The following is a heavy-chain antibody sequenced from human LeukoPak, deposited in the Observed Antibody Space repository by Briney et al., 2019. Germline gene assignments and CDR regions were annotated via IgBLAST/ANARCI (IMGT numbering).Heavy chain of an antibody. CDR3: VKDVGGSYAFDY. Sequence: GWSLRRSCSASGFTFSRYAMHWVRQAPGKGLEYVSGINDNGGRTHYGDSVKGRFSISRDNSKNTLHLQMSTLRAEDTALYYCVKDVGGSYAFDYWGQGILVTVAS. D-gene: IGHD1-26*01. J-gene: IGHJ4*02. CDR1: GFTFSRYA. V-gene: IGHV3-64D*09. CDR2: INDNGGRT.